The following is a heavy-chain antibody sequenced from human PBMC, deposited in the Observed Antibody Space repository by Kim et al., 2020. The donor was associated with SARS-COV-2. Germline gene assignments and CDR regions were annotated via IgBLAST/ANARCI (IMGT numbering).Heavy chain of an antibody. CDR1: GFTFSDYY. V-gene: IGHV3-11*01. J-gene: IGHJ6*03. D-gene: IGHD6-6*01. CDR3: ARLQGVELYYYYYYYMDV. Sequence: GGSLRLSCAASGFTFSDYYMSWIRQAPGKGLEWVSYISSSGSTIYYADSVKGRFTISRDNAKNSLYLQMNSLRAEDTAVYYCARLQGVELYYYYYYYMDVWGKGTTVTVSS. CDR2: ISSSGSTI.